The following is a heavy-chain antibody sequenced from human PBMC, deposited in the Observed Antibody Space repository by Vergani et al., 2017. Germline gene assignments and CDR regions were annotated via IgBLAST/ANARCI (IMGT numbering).Heavy chain of an antibody. Sequence: QVQLVQSGAEVKKPGASVKVSCKASGYTFTSYGISWVRQAPGQGLEWMGWLSAYNGNTNYAQKPQGRVTLTTDTSTSTAYVELRSLRSDDTAVYYCAGDPDIVVVPAAPYYYYYYGMDVWGQGTTVTVSS. CDR1: GYTFTSYG. D-gene: IGHD2-2*01. CDR3: AGDPDIVVVPAAPYYYYYYGMDV. V-gene: IGHV1-18*04. J-gene: IGHJ6*02. CDR2: LSAYNGNT.